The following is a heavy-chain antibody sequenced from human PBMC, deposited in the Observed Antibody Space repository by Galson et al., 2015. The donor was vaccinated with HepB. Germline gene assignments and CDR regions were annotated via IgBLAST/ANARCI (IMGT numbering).Heavy chain of an antibody. CDR2: MSGSGGMT. Sequence: SLRLSCAASGFTFSSYAMSWVRQAPGKGLEWVSSMSGSGGMTYYADSVKGRFTISRDNAKNSLYLQMNSLRAEDTAVYHCARVYGGGIYYYYYSMDVWGQGTTVTVSS. D-gene: IGHD3-16*01. J-gene: IGHJ6*02. CDR1: GFTFSSYA. CDR3: ARVYGGGIYYYYYSMDV. V-gene: IGHV3-23*01.